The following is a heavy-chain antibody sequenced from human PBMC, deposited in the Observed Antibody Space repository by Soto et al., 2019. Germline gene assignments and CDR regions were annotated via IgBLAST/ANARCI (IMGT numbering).Heavy chain of an antibody. D-gene: IGHD4-4*01. CDR3: ARDSGGTTVTTWGYYYGMDV. CDR1: GGSISSGGYY. Sequence: QVQLQESGPGLVKPSQTLSLTCTVSGGSISSGGYYWSWIRQHPGKGLEWIGYIYYSGSTYYNPSLKSRVTISVGSSKNQCSLKLSSVTSADTAVYYCARDSGGTTVTTWGYYYGMDVWGQGTTVTVSS. V-gene: IGHV4-31*03. J-gene: IGHJ6*02. CDR2: IYYSGST.